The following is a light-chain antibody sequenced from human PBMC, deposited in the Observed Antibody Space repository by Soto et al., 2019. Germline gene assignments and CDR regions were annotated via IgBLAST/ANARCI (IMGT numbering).Light chain of an antibody. CDR1: QSISSW. V-gene: IGKV1-5*01. J-gene: IGKJ1*01. CDR2: DAS. CDR3: RQYNSYSQ. Sequence: DIQMTQSPSTLSASVGDRVTITCRASQSISSWLAWYQQKPGKAPKLLIYDASSLESGVPSRFSGSGSGTEFTLTISSLQPDDFATYYCRQYNSYSQFGQGNRWIS.